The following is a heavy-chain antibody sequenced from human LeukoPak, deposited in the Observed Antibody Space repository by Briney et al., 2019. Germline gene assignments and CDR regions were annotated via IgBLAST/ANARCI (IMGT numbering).Heavy chain of an antibody. CDR3: ARHLSGDDI. CDR2: IYHSGST. CDR1: GGSIITSNW. J-gene: IGHJ3*02. V-gene: IGHV4-4*02. D-gene: IGHD4-17*01. Sequence: SETLSLTCALSGGSIITSNWWSWVRQPPGKGLEWTGEIYHSGSTNYNPSLKSRATISLDKTKNQFSLNLRSVTAADTAVYYCARHLSGDDIWGQGTMVTVSS.